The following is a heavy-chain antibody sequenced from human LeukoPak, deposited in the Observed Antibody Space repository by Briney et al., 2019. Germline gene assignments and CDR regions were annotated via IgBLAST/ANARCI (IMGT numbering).Heavy chain of an antibody. CDR2: INPNSGGT. Sequence: ASVTVSFKASGYTFTGYYMHWVRQAPGQGLEWMGWINPNSGGTNYAQKFQGRVTMTRDTSISTAYMELSRLRSDDTAVYYCARGPYGDSSGYYYGPNYYYYMDVWGKGTTVTVSS. J-gene: IGHJ6*03. CDR1: GYTFTGYY. D-gene: IGHD3-22*01. V-gene: IGHV1-2*02. CDR3: ARGPYGDSSGYYYGPNYYYYMDV.